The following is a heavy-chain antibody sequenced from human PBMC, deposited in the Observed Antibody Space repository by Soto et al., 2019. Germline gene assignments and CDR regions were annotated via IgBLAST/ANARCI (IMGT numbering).Heavy chain of an antibody. J-gene: IGHJ4*02. CDR2: IYYSGST. CDR1: GGSVSSGSYF. V-gene: IGHV4-61*01. D-gene: IGHD3-3*01. Sequence: SETLSLTCTVSGGSVSSGSYFWSWIRQPPGKGLEWIGYIYYSGSTYYNPSLKSRVTISVDTSKNQFSLKLRSVTAADTAVYYCASFLLEWLFPYYFDYWGQGTLVTVSS. CDR3: ASFLLEWLFPYYFDY.